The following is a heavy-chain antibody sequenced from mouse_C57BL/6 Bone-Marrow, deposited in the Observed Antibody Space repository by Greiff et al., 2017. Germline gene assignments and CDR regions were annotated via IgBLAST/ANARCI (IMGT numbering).Heavy chain of an antibody. Sequence: EVMLVESGPELVKPGASVKISCKASGYSFTGYYMNWVKQSPEKSLEWIGEINPSTGGTTYNQKFKAKATLTVDKSSSTAYMQLKSLTSEDSAVYYCARPITTVVGYYFDYWGQGTTLTVSS. V-gene: IGHV1-42*01. CDR2: INPSTGGT. J-gene: IGHJ2*01. CDR3: ARPITTVVGYYFDY. D-gene: IGHD1-1*01. CDR1: GYSFTGYY.